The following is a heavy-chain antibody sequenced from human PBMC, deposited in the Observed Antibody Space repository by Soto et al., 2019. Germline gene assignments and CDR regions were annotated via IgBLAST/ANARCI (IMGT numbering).Heavy chain of an antibody. Sequence: QVQLVQSGAEAKKPGASVKVSCKPSGYTFTSYDINWVRQATGQGLEWLGWMNPNSGNTGYAQKFRGRITMTSDSSISTAYMELSSLTSEDTAVYYCERGLNYYDSSGYDHWGQGTLVTVSS. J-gene: IGHJ4*02. D-gene: IGHD3-22*01. CDR3: ERGLNYYDSSGYDH. V-gene: IGHV1-8*01. CDR2: MNPNSGNT. CDR1: GYTFTSYD.